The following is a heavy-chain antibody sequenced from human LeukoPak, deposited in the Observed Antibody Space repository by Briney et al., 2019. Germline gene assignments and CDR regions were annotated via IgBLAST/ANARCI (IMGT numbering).Heavy chain of an antibody. CDR2: ISSSSSYI. CDR1: GFTFSSYS. J-gene: IGHJ4*02. CDR3: ARLTIQLWSKGPDYFDY. D-gene: IGHD5-18*01. V-gene: IGHV3-21*04. Sequence: PGGSLRLSCAASGFTFSSYSMNWVRQAPGKGLEWVSSISSSSSYIYYADSVKGRFTISRDNSKNTLYLQMNSLRAEDTAVYYCARLTIQLWSKGPDYFDYWGQGTLVTVSS.